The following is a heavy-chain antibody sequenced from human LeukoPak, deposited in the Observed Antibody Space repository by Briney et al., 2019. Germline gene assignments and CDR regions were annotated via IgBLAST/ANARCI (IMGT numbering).Heavy chain of an antibody. CDR2: IYSGGSA. D-gene: IGHD5-18*01. Sequence: GGSLRLSCAASGFTVSSNYMSWVRQAPGKGLEWVSVIYSGGSAYYADSVKGRFTISRDNSKNTLYLQMNSLRAEDTAVYYCARAGYSNYFDYWGQGTLVTVSS. V-gene: IGHV3-53*01. CDR1: GFTVSSNY. CDR3: ARAGYSNYFDY. J-gene: IGHJ4*02.